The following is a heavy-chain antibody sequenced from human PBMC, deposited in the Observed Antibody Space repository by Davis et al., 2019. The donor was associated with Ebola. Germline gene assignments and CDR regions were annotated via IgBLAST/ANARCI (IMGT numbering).Heavy chain of an antibody. Sequence: ASVKVSCKASGYTFTGYYMHWVRQAPGQGLEWMGWINPNSGGTNYAQKFQGRVTLTRDTSISTAYMELSSLRSEDTAVYYCARLGGYADLYGMDVWGQGTTVTVSS. D-gene: IGHD6-25*01. V-gene: IGHV1-2*02. J-gene: IGHJ6*02. CDR3: ARLGGYADLYGMDV. CDR2: INPNSGGT. CDR1: GYTFTGYY.